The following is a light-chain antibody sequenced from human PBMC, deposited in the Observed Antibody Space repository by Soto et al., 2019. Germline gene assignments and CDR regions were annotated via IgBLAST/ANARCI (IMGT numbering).Light chain of an antibody. V-gene: IGLV2-18*02. CDR1: SSDVGSYNR. Sequence: QSVLTQPPSVSGSPGQSVTISCTGTSSDVGSYNRVSWYQQPPGTAPKLMIYEVSNRPSGVPDRFSGSKSGNTASLTISGLQAEDEADYYCSSYTSSSSVVFGGGPSSPS. CDR3: SSYTSSSSVV. J-gene: IGLJ2*01. CDR2: EVS.